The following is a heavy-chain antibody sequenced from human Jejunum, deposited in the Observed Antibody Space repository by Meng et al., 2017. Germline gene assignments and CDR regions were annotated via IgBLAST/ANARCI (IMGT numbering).Heavy chain of an antibody. CDR2: TDSYRNNI. V-gene: IGHV3-74*01. D-gene: IGHD3-10*01. CDR3: VRGALTGQRSDF. CDR1: GFSFSSYW. J-gene: IGHJ4*02. Sequence: GESLKISCAASGFSFSSYWMHWVRQAPGKGLVWGSRTDSYRNNINHADSVKGRFTISRDNAKNTLYLQMNSLRAEETGIYYCVRGALTGQRSDFWGQGTLVTVSS.